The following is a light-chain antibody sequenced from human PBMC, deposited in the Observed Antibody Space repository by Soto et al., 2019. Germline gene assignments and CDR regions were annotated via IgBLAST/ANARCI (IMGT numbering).Light chain of an antibody. Sequence: EIVKTQSPATLSVSPGERATLSCRASQSVSSNLAWYQKKPGQAPRLLIYGASTRATGIPARFSGSGSGTEFNLTISRLQTEDFATYYCQQLHSYPLTFGGGTKVDIK. CDR3: QQLHSYPLT. J-gene: IGKJ4*01. CDR2: GAS. V-gene: IGKV3-15*01. CDR1: QSVSSN.